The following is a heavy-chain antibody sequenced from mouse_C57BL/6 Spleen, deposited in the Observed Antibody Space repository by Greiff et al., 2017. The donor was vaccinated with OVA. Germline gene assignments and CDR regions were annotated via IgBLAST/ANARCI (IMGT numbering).Heavy chain of an antibody. CDR3: ARLTGIYYAMDY. CDR1: GYTFTSYW. CDR2: IDPSDSET. J-gene: IGHJ4*01. D-gene: IGHD4-1*01. V-gene: IGHV1-52*01. Sequence: VQLQQPGAELVRPGSSVKLSCKASGYTFTSYWMHWVKQRPIQGLEWIGNIDPSDSETHYNQKFKDKATLTVDKSSSTAYMQLSSLTSEDSAVYYCARLTGIYYAMDYWGQGTSVTVSS.